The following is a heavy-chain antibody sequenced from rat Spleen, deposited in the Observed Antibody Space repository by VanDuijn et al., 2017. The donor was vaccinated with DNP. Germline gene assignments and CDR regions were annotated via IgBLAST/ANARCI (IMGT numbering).Heavy chain of an antibody. Sequence: EVQLQESGPGLVKPSQSLSLTCSVTGFSITSNYWAWIRKLPGNKMEWIGHIRYSGSTSYNPSLKSRISITRDTSKNQFFLQLNSVTTEDTDTYYCASYYYDGYYAMDAWGQGTSVAVSS. D-gene: IGHD1-12*02. CDR1: GFSITSNY. CDR3: ASYYYDGYYAMDA. J-gene: IGHJ4*01. CDR2: IRYSGST. V-gene: IGHV3-1*01.